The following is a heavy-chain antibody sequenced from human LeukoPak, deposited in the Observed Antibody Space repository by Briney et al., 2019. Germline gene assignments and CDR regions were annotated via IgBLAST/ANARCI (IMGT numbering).Heavy chain of an antibody. D-gene: IGHD3-22*01. Sequence: SETLCLTCRVSGGSLSSYYWSWIRQPAGKGLEWIGRIYTSGSTNYNPSLKSRVTMSVDTSNNQFSLKLSSVTAADTVVYYCARELTYYYDSSGYSLGYFQHWGQGTLVTVSS. J-gene: IGHJ1*01. CDR1: GGSLSSYY. CDR3: ARELTYYYDSSGYSLGYFQH. CDR2: IYTSGST. V-gene: IGHV4-4*07.